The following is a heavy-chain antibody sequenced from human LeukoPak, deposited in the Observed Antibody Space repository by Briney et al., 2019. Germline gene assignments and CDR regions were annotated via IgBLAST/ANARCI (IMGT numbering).Heavy chain of an antibody. Sequence: PGGSLRLFCAASGFTFGSYGMHWVRQAPGKGLEWVAVIWYDGSNKYYADSVKGRFTISRDNSKNTLYLQMNSLRAEDTAVYYCARDFWYSGSLTRLDYWGQGTLVTVSS. CDR2: IWYDGSNK. CDR3: ARDFWYSGSLTRLDY. J-gene: IGHJ4*02. CDR1: GFTFGSYG. D-gene: IGHD1-26*01. V-gene: IGHV3-33*01.